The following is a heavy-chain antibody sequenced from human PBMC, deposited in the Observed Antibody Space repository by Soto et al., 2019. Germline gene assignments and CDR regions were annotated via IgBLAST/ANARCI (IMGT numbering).Heavy chain of an antibody. CDR3: ARGGGVGVAGSAAFDM. D-gene: IGHD3-3*01. CDR1: GYPVTAYY. V-gene: IGHV1-2*02. Sequence: QLHLVQSGAVVKKPGASVTVSCSASGYPVTAYYMHWVRQAPGRGLEWMGGINPATGAAKYTQTFQGRVPMTRDPSTGTVFMELGGLTSEDTAVFYCARGGGVGVAGSAAFDMWGQGTLVTVSS. J-gene: IGHJ3*02. CDR2: INPATGAA.